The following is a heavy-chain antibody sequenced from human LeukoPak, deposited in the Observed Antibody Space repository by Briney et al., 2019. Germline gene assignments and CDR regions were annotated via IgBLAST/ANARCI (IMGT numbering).Heavy chain of an antibody. V-gene: IGHV1-69*04. CDR1: GGTFSSYA. Sequence: EASVKVSCKASGGTFSSYAISWVRQAPGQGLEWMGRIIPILGIANYAQKFQGRVTITADKSTSTAYMELSSLRSEDTAVYYCASLPDVVVPAARGDYWGQGTLVTVSS. CDR3: ASLPDVVVPAARGDY. J-gene: IGHJ4*02. CDR2: IIPILGIA. D-gene: IGHD2-2*01.